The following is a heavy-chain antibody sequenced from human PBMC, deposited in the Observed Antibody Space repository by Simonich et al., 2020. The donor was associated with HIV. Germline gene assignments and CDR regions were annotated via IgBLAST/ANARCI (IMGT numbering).Heavy chain of an antibody. J-gene: IGHJ6*02. CDR3: ARVMQQQLDRYYYYGMDV. D-gene: IGHD6-13*01. CDR1: GYSISSGYY. CDR2: IYQSGGT. V-gene: IGHV4-38-2*01. Sequence: KLKVSGPGRVKPSETLSLPCAVFGYSISSGYYWGWIRQPPGKGLEWIGSIYQSGGTYYNPSLKSRVTISVDTSKNQFSLKLSSVTAADTAVYYCARVMQQQLDRYYYYGMDVWGQGTTVTVSS.